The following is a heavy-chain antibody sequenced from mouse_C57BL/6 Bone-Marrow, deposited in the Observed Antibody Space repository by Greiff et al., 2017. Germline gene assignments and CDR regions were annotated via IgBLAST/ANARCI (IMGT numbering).Heavy chain of an antibody. Sequence: VQLQQSGPELVKPGASVKISCKASGYTFTDYYMNWVKQSHGKSLEWIGDINPNNGGTSYTQKFKGKATLTVDKSSSTAYMELRSLTSEDSAVYYCARREFGLLPAYWGQGTLVTVSA. CDR3: ARREFGLLPAY. J-gene: IGHJ3*01. CDR2: INPNNGGT. CDR1: GYTFTDYY. D-gene: IGHD2-3*01. V-gene: IGHV1-26*01.